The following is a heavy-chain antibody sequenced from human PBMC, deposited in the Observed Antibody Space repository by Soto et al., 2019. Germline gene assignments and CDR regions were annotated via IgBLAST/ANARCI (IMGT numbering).Heavy chain of an antibody. D-gene: IGHD4-17*01. J-gene: IGHJ5*02. CDR1: GYTLTELS. Sequence: ASVKVSCKVSGYTLTELSMHWVRQAPGKGLEWMGGFDPEDGETIYPQKFQGRVTMTEDTSTDTAYMELSSLRSEDTAVYYCATDPQTDYGDPHGRFDPWGQGTLVTVSS. CDR2: FDPEDGET. CDR3: ATDPQTDYGDPHGRFDP. V-gene: IGHV1-24*01.